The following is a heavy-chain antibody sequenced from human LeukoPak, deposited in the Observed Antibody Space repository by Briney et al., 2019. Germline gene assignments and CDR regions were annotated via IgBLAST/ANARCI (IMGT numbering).Heavy chain of an antibody. CDR1: GDSITSSRYY. V-gene: IGHV4-39*01. CDR2: IYDNGST. CDR3: ARHRAARVFAS. Sequence: SETLSLTCTVSGDSITSSRYYWGWIRQPPGKGMEWIGSIYDNGSTHYNPSLKSLVTTSVDTSRNQHSPKLNSVTAADTAVYFCARHRAARVFASWGQGTLVTVSS. J-gene: IGHJ4*02. D-gene: IGHD6-6*01.